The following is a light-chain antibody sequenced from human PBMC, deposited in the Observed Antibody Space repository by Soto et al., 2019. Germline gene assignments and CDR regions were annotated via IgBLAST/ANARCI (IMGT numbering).Light chain of an antibody. V-gene: IGKV1-39*01. Sequence: DIQMTQSPSSLSASVGDRVTITCRASQSIGIYLNWYQQEPGNAPKLLIYAASTLQSGVPLRFSGSGSGTDFTLTIGSLQPEDVATYFCQQSYSTPFTFGPGTKVAIK. CDR1: QSIGIY. CDR3: QQSYSTPFT. J-gene: IGKJ3*01. CDR2: AAS.